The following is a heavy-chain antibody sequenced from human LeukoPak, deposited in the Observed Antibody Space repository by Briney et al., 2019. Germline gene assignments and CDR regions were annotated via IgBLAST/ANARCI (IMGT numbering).Heavy chain of an antibody. CDR1: GFTFSSYA. CDR3: AKDSSSWYQPVFDY. CDR2: ISGSGGAT. D-gene: IGHD6-13*01. Sequence: GGSLRLSCAASGFTFSSYAMSWVRQAPGKGLEWVSVISGSGGATYYADSVKGRFTISRDNSKNTLYLQMNSLRVEDTAVYYCAKDSSSWYQPVFDYWGQGTLVTVSS. J-gene: IGHJ4*02. V-gene: IGHV3-23*01.